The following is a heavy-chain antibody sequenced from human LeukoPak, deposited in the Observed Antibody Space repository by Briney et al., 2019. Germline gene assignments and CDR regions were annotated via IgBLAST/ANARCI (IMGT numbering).Heavy chain of an antibody. CDR2: IRNKANGGTA. Sequence: GGSLRLSCTPSGFTLCDYAVTSVPQSPGQRREGLSFIRNKANGGTADYAASVKGRFTISRDDSKTIAYLQMNSLKTEDTAVYYCTRAYSTGWLGINDYWGQGALVTVSS. CDR1: GFTLCDYA. D-gene: IGHD6-19*01. CDR3: TRAYSTGWLGINDY. V-gene: IGHV3-49*04. J-gene: IGHJ4*02.